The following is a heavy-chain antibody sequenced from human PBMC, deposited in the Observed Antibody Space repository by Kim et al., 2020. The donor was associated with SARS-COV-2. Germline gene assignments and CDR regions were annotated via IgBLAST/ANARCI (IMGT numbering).Heavy chain of an antibody. Sequence: GGSLRLSCPASGFTFSSYAMHWVRQAPGKGLEWVAVISYDGSNKYYADSVKGRFTISRDNSKNTLYLQMNSLRAEDTAVYYCARDRDGESPYYYYGMDVWGQGTTVTVSS. D-gene: IGHD4-17*01. CDR3: ARDRDGESPYYYYGMDV. V-gene: IGHV3-30*04. CDR1: GFTFSSYA. CDR2: ISYDGSNK. J-gene: IGHJ6*02.